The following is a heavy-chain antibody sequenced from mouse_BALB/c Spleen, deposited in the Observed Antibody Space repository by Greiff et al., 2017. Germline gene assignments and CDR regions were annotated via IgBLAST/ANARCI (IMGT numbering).Heavy chain of an antibody. CDR2: INPYNGDT. CDR1: GYSFTGYF. D-gene: IGHD2-12*01. CDR3: ARGGLRRDYYAMDY. V-gene: IGHV1-20*02. Sequence: EVHLVESGPELVKPGASVKISCKASGYSFTGYFMNWVMQSHGKSLEWIGRINPYNGDTFYNQKFKGKATLTVDKSSSTAHMELRSLASEDSAVYYCARGGLRRDYYAMDYWGQGTSVTVSS. J-gene: IGHJ4*01.